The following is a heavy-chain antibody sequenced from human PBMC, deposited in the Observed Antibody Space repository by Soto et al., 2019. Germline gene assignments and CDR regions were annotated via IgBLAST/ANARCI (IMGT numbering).Heavy chain of an antibody. CDR2: ISGSGGST. D-gene: IGHD6-19*01. CDR3: AKGKTSGWYYFDF. V-gene: IGHV3-23*01. CDR1: GFTFDSCA. Sequence: PGGSLRLSCAASGFTFDSCAMSWVRQAPGEGVEWILGISGSGGSTYYADSVKGRFTISRDNSKNTLYLQMNSLRADDTAIYYCAKGKTSGWYYFDFWGQGTPVTVSS. J-gene: IGHJ4*02.